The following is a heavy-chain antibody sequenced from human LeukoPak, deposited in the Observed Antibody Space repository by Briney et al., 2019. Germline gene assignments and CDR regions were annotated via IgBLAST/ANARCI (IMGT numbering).Heavy chain of an antibody. CDR2: INPNSGGT. CDR1: GYTFTGYY. Sequence: ASVKVSCKASGYTFTGYYMHWVRQAPGQGLEWMGWINPNSGGTNYAQKFQGGVTMTRDTSISTAYMELSRLRSDDTAVYYCARGRGYSSGCFDYWGQGTLVTVSS. V-gene: IGHV1-2*02. D-gene: IGHD6-19*01. CDR3: ARGRGYSSGCFDY. J-gene: IGHJ4*02.